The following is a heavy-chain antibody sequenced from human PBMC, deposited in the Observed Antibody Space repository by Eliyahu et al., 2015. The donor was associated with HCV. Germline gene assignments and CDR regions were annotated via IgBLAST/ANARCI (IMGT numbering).Heavy chain of an antibody. CDR2: IFTKADGGTT. J-gene: IGHJ3*02. Sequence: EVQLVESGGDLVKPGGSLRLSCAASGLPFNNTWMSWVRQAPGKGLEWVGHIFTKADGGTTHYAEPVKGRFTISRDDSKNTVSLQMSSLKTEDTAVYYCATELRWEHTFHIWGQGTMVTVFS. CDR1: GLPFNNTW. D-gene: IGHD4-23*01. V-gene: IGHV3-15*01. CDR3: ATELRWEHTFHI.